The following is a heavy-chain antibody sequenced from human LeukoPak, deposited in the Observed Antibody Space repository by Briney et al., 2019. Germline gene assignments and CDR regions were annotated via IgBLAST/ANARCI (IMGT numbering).Heavy chain of an antibody. V-gene: IGHV4-59*01. D-gene: IGHD5-12*01. Sequence: SETLSLTCTDSGGSISSYYWSWLRQPPGKGLEWIGYIYYSGSTNYNPSLKSRVTISVDTSKNQFSLKLSSVTAADTAVYYCASGSGYDYDYYGMDVWGQGTTVTVSS. CDR1: GGSISSYY. CDR3: ASGSGYDYDYYGMDV. CDR2: IYYSGST. J-gene: IGHJ6*02.